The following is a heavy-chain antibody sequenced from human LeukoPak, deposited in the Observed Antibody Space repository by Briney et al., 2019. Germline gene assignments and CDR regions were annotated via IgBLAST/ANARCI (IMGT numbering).Heavy chain of an antibody. J-gene: IGHJ4*02. Sequence: SETLSLTCTVSGGSSSSYYWSWIRQPPGKGLEWIGYIYYSGSTNYNPSLKSRVTISVDTSKKQFSLKLSSVTAADTAVYYSARHRTIYYDNGGYWVWGQGTLVTVSS. CDR2: IYYSGST. D-gene: IGHD3-22*01. V-gene: IGHV4-59*08. CDR1: GGSSSSYY. CDR3: ARHRTIYYDNGGYWV.